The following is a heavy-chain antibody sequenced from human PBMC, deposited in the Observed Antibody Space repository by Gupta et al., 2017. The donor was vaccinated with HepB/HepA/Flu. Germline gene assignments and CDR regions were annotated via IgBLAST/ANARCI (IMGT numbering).Heavy chain of an antibody. V-gene: IGHV1-69*06. D-gene: IGHD2-2*01. Sequence: QVQLVQSGAEVTKPGSSVKVSCKASGGTFSSYAISWVRQAPGQGLEGMGGIIPIFGKANYAQKGQSRVTITAEKSTRTASKELRRLRCEATAVYYFARADGSSTRWKFADGGQGTMVTVFS. J-gene: IGHJ4*02. CDR1: GGTFSSYA. CDR2: IIPIFGKA. CDR3: ARADGSSTRWKFAD.